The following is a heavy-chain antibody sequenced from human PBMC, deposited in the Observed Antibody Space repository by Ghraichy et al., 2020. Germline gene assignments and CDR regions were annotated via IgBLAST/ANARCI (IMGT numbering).Heavy chain of an antibody. V-gene: IGHV3-23*01. Sequence: GGSLRLSCAASGFTFNNWVMRWVRQAPGKELDGVASINVDTGDTYYADSVKGPFTISRDNSKNTLSLQINSLRADDTAIYYCARAIPGGCGECHCSYRDVWGKATPVTVSS. CDR3: ARAIPGGCGECHCSYRDV. CDR1: GFTFNNWV. J-gene: IGHJ6*03. CDR2: INVDTGDT. D-gene: IGHD2-2*02.